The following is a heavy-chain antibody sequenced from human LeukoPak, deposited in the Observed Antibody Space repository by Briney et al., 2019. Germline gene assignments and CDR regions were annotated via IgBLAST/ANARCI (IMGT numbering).Heavy chain of an antibody. J-gene: IGHJ5*02. Sequence: PSETLSLTCAVYGGSFSGYYWSWIRQPPGKGLEWIGEINHSGSTNYNPSLKSRVTISVDTSKNQFSLKLSSVTAADTAVYYCALSNADWFDPWGQGTLVTVSS. CDR3: ALSNADWFDP. CDR2: INHSGST. D-gene: IGHD2-2*01. CDR1: GGSFSGYY. V-gene: IGHV4-34*01.